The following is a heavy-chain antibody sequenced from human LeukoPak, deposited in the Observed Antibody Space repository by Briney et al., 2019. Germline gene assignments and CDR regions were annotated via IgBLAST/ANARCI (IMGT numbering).Heavy chain of an antibody. V-gene: IGHV3-53*01. CDR1: GFIVRTNY. CDR3: ASSVYSGSPTKSFDY. D-gene: IGHD3-10*01. J-gene: IGHJ4*02. Sequence: GGSLRLSCAVSGFIVRTNYMNWVRQAPGKGLEWGSVIYSGGNTYYADSVKGRFTISRDNSKNTLYLQMNSLRVEDTAVYYCASSVYSGSPTKSFDYWGQGTLVTVSS. CDR2: IYSGGNT.